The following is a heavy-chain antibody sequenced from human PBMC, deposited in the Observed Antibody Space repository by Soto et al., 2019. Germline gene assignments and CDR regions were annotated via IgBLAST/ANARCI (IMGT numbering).Heavy chain of an antibody. CDR2: IDPSDSYT. CDR1: GYSFTSYW. CDR3: ARHRILEWLSPSHNDY. Sequence: PGESLKISCKGSGYSFTSYWISWVRQMPGKGLEWMGRIDPSDSYTNYSPSFQGHVTISADKSISTAYLQWSSLKASDTAMYYCARHRILEWLSPSHNDYWGQGTLVTVSS. J-gene: IGHJ4*02. V-gene: IGHV5-10-1*01. D-gene: IGHD3-3*01.